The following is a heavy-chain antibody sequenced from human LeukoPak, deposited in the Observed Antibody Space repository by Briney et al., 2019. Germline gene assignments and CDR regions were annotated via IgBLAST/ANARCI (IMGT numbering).Heavy chain of an antibody. Sequence: SETLSLTCAVYGGSFSGYYWSWIRQPPGKGLEWIGEINHSGSTNYNPSLKSRVTISVDTSKNQFSLKLSPVTAADTAVYYCARSPVVVPAAIHWFDPWGQGTLVTVSS. V-gene: IGHV4-34*01. CDR1: GGSFSGYY. CDR3: ARSPVVVPAAIHWFDP. D-gene: IGHD2-2*01. CDR2: INHSGST. J-gene: IGHJ5*02.